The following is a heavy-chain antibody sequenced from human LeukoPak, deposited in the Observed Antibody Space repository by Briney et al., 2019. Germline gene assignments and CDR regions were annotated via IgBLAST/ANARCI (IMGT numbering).Heavy chain of an antibody. CDR2: IYTSGST. V-gene: IGHV4-4*07. D-gene: IGHD3-10*01. CDR1: GGSISSYY. J-gene: IGHJ3*02. Sequence: SETLSLTCTVPGGSISSYYWSWIRQPAGKGLEWIGRIYTSGSTNYNPSLKSRVTMSVDTSKNQFSLKPSSVTAAGTAVYYCARVVYYYGSGNAFDIWGQGTMVTVSS. CDR3: ARVVYYYGSGNAFDI.